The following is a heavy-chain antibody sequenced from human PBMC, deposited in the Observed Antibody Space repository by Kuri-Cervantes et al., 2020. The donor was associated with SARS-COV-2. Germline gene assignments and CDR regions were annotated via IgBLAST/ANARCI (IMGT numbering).Heavy chain of an antibody. Sequence: SETLSLTCAVYGGSFSGYYWSWIRQPPGKGLEWIGEINHSGSTNHNPSLKSRVTISVDTSKNQFSLKLSSVTAADTAVYYCARVKSLFTMVRGARSYNWFDPWGQGTLVTVSS. CDR2: INHSGST. CDR3: ARVKSLFTMVRGARSYNWFDP. J-gene: IGHJ5*02. CDR1: GGSFSGYY. D-gene: IGHD3-10*01. V-gene: IGHV4-34*01.